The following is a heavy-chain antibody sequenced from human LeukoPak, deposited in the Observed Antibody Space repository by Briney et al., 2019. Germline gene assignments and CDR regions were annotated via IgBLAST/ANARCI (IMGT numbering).Heavy chain of an antibody. D-gene: IGHD6-19*01. J-gene: IGHJ4*02. CDR2: ISYDGSNK. V-gene: IGHV3-30*03. Sequence: QSGGSLRLSCAASGFTFSSYGMHWVRQAPGKGLEWVAVISYDGSNKYYADSVKGRFTISRDNSKNTLFLQMNSLRVDDTAVYYCAIAKGPVDIVVAATGVFGYWGQGTLVTVSS. CDR1: GFTFSSYG. CDR3: AIAKGPVDIVVAATGVFGY.